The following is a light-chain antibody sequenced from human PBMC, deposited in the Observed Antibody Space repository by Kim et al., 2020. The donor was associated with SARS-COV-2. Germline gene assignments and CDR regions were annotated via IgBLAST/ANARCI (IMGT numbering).Light chain of an antibody. V-gene: IGKV3-15*01. CDR1: QSVSSN. J-gene: IGKJ2*01. Sequence: EIVMTQSPATLSVSPGERATLSCRASQSVSSNLAWYQQKPGQAPRLLISGASNRATGIPARFSGSGSGTEFTLTISSLQSEDVAFYYLHEENKWPPNTRAQETEREI. CDR3: HEENKWPPNT. CDR2: GAS.